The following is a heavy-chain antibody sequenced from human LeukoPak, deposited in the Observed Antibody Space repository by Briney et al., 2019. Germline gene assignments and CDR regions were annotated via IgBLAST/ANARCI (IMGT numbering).Heavy chain of an antibody. CDR1: GASISSHY. CDR2: IYYSGST. V-gene: IGHV4-39*01. D-gene: IGHD3-10*01. J-gene: IGHJ4*02. Sequence: SETLSLTCSVSGASISSHYWSWIRQPPGKGLEWIGSIYYSGSTYYNPSLKSRVTISVDTSKNQFSLKLSSVTAADTAVFYCARTRYYYNSRSYGAPYYFDYWGQGTLVTVSS. CDR3: ARTRYYYNSRSYGAPYYFDY.